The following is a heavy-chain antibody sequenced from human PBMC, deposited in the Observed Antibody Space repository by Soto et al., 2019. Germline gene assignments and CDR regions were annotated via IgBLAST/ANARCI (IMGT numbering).Heavy chain of an antibody. D-gene: IGHD6-13*01. J-gene: IGHJ5*02. CDR1: GYSVSSSDYY. CDR2: MFYSGLT. Sequence: SETLSLTCSVSGYSVSSSDYYRAWIRQPPGKGLEWIGSMFYSGLTYYNPSLKSRVALSVDTSKNQFSVRLNSVTAADTAVYYCARSLFSSSWYAGSWGQGSLVTVSS. V-gene: IGHV4-39*01. CDR3: ARSLFSSSWYAGS.